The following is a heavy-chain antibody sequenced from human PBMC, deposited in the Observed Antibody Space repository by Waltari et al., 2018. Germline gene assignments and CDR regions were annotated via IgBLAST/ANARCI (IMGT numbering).Heavy chain of an antibody. V-gene: IGHV3-74*01. Sequence: EVQLVESGGGLVQPGGSLRLSCAASGFTFSSYWKHWVRQAPGKGLVWVSRINSDGSSTSYADSVKGRFTISRDNAKNSLYLQMNSLRVEDTAIYYCAKDRGYRSNYAGWFDPWGQGTLVTVSS. D-gene: IGHD4-4*01. CDR3: AKDRGYRSNYAGWFDP. CDR2: INSDGSST. J-gene: IGHJ5*02. CDR1: GFTFSSYW.